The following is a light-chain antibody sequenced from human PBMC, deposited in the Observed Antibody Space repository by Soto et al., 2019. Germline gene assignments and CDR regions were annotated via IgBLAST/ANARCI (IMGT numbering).Light chain of an antibody. Sequence: DIVLTQSPDSLTVSLGERATVNCKSSQSILYNSNNKNYLAWYQQKIVQPPKLLISWASIRESGVPDRFSGSGSGTDFTLTISSLQAEDVAVYYCQQYYDPPLTFGGGTKVEI. CDR2: WAS. V-gene: IGKV4-1*01. CDR3: QQYYDPPLT. J-gene: IGKJ4*01. CDR1: QSILYNSNNKNY.